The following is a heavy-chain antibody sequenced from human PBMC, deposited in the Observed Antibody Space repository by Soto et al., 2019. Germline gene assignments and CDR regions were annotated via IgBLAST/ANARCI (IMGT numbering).Heavy chain of an antibody. CDR3: VSPGIPGDGTLDY. Sequence: PGGSLRLSCAASGFTVSSNYMNWVRQAPGKGLEWVSVMYSGGNTYYADSVKGRFTISRDTSKNTLYLQMNSLRAEDTAVYYCVSPGIPGDGTLDYWGQGTLVTVSS. CDR2: MYSGGNT. CDR1: GFTVSSNY. D-gene: IGHD6-13*01. V-gene: IGHV3-66*01. J-gene: IGHJ4*02.